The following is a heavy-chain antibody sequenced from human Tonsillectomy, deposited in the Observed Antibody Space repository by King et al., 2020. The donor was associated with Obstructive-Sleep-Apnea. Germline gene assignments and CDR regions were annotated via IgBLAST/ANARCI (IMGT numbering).Heavy chain of an antibody. V-gene: IGHV3-30*04. J-gene: IGHJ4*02. Sequence: QLVQSGGGVVQPGRSLRLSCAASGFTFSNYALHWVRQAPGKGLEWVAVLSHDGSNKYYADSAEGRFTISRDNSKNTLYLQMNSLRADDTAVYYCARDAGYSGYDYVDYWGQGTLVTVSS. CDR3: ARDAGYSGYDYVDY. D-gene: IGHD5-12*01. CDR2: LSHDGSNK. CDR1: GFTFSNYA.